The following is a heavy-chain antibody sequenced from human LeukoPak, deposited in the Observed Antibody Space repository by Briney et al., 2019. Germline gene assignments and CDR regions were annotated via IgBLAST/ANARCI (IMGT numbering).Heavy chain of an antibody. Sequence: GGSLRLSCAASGFTFRSFAMSWVRLAPGKGLEWVSSISGSGARTYYADSVKGRFTISRDNSKNTLYLQMNSPRAEDTAVYYCAKGDSYYDFCADVWGQGTTVTVSS. V-gene: IGHV3-23*01. CDR2: ISGSGART. J-gene: IGHJ6*02. CDR1: GFTFRSFA. CDR3: AKGDSYYDFCADV. D-gene: IGHD3-3*01.